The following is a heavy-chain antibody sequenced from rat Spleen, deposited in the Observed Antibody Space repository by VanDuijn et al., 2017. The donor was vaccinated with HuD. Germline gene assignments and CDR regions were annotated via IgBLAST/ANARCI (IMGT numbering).Heavy chain of an antibody. CDR2: IWNTGGT. V-gene: IGHV2-41*01. Sequence: QVQLKESGPGLVQPSQTLSLTCTVAGFSLTSYNVHWVRQPPGKGLEWMGVIWNTGGTRFNSALKSRLSISKDTSKSQVFLKMNSLQTEDTATYYCARDPSGGSWVMNAWGQGASVTVSS. J-gene: IGHJ4*01. CDR3: ARDPSGGSWVMNA. D-gene: IGHD5-1*01. CDR1: GFSLTSYN.